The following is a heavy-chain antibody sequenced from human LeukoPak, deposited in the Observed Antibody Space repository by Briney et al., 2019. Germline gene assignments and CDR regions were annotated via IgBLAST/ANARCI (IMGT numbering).Heavy chain of an antibody. V-gene: IGHV4-59*01. D-gene: IGHD2-2*01. CDR1: GGSISSYY. Sequence: PSETLSLTCTVSGGSISSYYWSWIRQPPGKGLEWIGYIYYSGSTNYNPSLKSRVTISVDTSKKQFYLKLSSVTAADTAVYYCAGTLPGYCSSTSCQSYYYYGMDVWGKGTTVTVSS. J-gene: IGHJ6*04. CDR2: IYYSGST. CDR3: AGTLPGYCSSTSCQSYYYYGMDV.